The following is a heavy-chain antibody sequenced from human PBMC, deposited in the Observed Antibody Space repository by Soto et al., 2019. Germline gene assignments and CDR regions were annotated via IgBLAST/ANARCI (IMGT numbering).Heavy chain of an antibody. CDR1: GYTLTELS. CDR3: ATVGREGYDILTGYYPPYYYYCTEV. J-gene: IGHJ6*03. CDR2: FDPEDGET. Sequence: ASVKVSCKVSGYTLTELSMHWVRQAPGKGLEWMGGFDPEDGETIYAQKFQGRVTMTEDTSTDTAYMELSSLRSEDTAVYYCATVGREGYDILTGYYPPYYYYCTEVWGKGTTLTVSS. V-gene: IGHV1-24*01. D-gene: IGHD3-9*01.